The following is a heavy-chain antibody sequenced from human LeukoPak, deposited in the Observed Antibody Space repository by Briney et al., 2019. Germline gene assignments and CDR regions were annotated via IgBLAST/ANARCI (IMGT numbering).Heavy chain of an antibody. Sequence: GGSLRLSCAASGFTFSSYAMSLVRQAPGKGLEWVSTNSGSGGSTYYADSVKGRFTISRDNSKNTLYLQMNSLRAEDTAVYYCAKDYYDSSGYYSGFDYWGQGTLVTVSS. CDR3: AKDYYDSSGYYSGFDY. CDR2: NSGSGGST. V-gene: IGHV3-23*01. CDR1: GFTFSSYA. J-gene: IGHJ4*02. D-gene: IGHD3-22*01.